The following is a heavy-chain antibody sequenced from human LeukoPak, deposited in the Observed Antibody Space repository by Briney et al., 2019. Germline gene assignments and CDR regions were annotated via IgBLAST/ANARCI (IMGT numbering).Heavy chain of an antibody. J-gene: IGHJ4*02. V-gene: IGHV3-9*01. CDR1: GFTFDEYA. Sequence: GGSLRLSCVASGFTFDEYAMHWVRQAPGKGLEWVSGISLNSETIGFADSVKGRFTISRNNAKNSLFLHMNILRTEDTAVYYCAKNRLYSNQQNYFDYWGQGTLVSVSS. CDR2: ISLNSETI. CDR3: AKNRLYSNQQNYFDY. D-gene: IGHD4-11*01.